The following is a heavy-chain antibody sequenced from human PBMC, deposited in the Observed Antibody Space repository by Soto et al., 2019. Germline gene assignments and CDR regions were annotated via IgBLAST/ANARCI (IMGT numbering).Heavy chain of an antibody. CDR3: ASDRSSGWDQGYGMDV. J-gene: IGHJ6*02. D-gene: IGHD6-19*01. V-gene: IGHV4-59*01. Sequence: PSETLSLTCTVSGGSISTYYWSWIRQPPGKGLEWIGYIYYSGSTSYNPSLKSRVTISVDTSKNQFSLKLRSVTAADTAVYYCASDRSSGWDQGYGMDVWGQGTTVTFSS. CDR2: IYYSGST. CDR1: GGSISTYY.